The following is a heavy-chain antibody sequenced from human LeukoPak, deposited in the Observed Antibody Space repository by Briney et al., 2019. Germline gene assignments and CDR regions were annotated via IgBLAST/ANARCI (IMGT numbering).Heavy chain of an antibody. CDR3: ARSGRILRADAFDI. D-gene: IGHD1-26*01. V-gene: IGHV4-39*07. J-gene: IGHJ3*02. CDR1: GDSISSSTYY. CDR2: IYYNGHT. Sequence: SGTLSLTCAVSGDSISSSTYYWGWIRQPPGKGLEWIGSIYYNGHTYYSPSLKSRVTISIDTPNQFSLRLDSMTAADTAVYYCARSGRILRADAFDIWGQGTMVTVSS.